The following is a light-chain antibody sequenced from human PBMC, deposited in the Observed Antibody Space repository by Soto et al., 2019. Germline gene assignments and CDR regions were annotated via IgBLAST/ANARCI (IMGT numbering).Light chain of an antibody. J-gene: IGLJ1*01. Sequence: QSVLTQPPSMSGAPGQRVTMSCTGSSSNLGAGYDVHWYQRLPGAAPKLLIYDNTHRPSGVPNRFSGSKSGTSASLAITGLQAEDEADYYCSSYTGGNPSYVFGTGTKLTVL. V-gene: IGLV1-40*01. CDR3: SSYTGGNPSYV. CDR2: DNT. CDR1: SSNLGAGYD.